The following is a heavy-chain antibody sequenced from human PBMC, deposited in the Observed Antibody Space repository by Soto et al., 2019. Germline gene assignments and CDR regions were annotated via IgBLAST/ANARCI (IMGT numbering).Heavy chain of an antibody. D-gene: IGHD3-9*01. CDR1: GFSLSTSGVG. CDR3: AHKGPEDWPLDY. CDR2: IYWADSK. Sequence: QITLKESGPPLVRPTQTLTLTCAFSGFSLSTSGVGVGWIRQPPGKALEWLAVIYWADSKHYSPSLRSRLTTTEDTSKTQVVLTMTNMDPTDTGTYYCAHKGPEDWPLDYWGQGTLVTVSS. J-gene: IGHJ4*02. V-gene: IGHV2-5*02.